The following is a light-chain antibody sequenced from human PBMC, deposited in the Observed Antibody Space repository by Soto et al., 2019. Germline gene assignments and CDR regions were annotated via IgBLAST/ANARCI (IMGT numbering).Light chain of an antibody. Sequence: QSALTQPRSVSGSPGQSVTISCTGTSSDVGGYNYVSWYQQHPGKVPKLMIYDVSQRPSGVPDRFSGSRSANTASLTISGLQPDYEADYYCCSYAGTYTWVFGGGTKVTVL. CDR2: DVS. J-gene: IGLJ3*02. V-gene: IGLV2-11*01. CDR3: CSYAGTYTWV. CDR1: SSDVGGYNY.